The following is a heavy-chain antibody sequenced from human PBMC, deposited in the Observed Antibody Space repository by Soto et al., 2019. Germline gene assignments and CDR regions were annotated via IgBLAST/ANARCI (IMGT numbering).Heavy chain of an antibody. CDR3: ARGIEGWYQGRYYYGMDV. V-gene: IGHV4-61*01. J-gene: IGHJ6*02. Sequence: QVQLQESGPGLVKPSETLSLTCTVSGGSVSSGSYYWSWIRQPPGKGLEWIGYFYYSGSTNYNPSLKSRVTRSVDTSKNQFSLKLSSVTAADTAVYYCARGIEGWYQGRYYYGMDVWGQGTTVTVSS. CDR2: FYYSGST. CDR1: GGSVSSGSYY. D-gene: IGHD6-19*01.